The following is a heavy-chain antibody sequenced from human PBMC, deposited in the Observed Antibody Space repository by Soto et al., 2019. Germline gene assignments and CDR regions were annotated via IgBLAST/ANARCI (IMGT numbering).Heavy chain of an antibody. Sequence: GASVKVSLKASGYTFTSYDISWVRQATGQGLEWMGWMNPNSGNTGYAQKFQGRVTMTRNTSISTAYMELSSLRSEDTAVYFCAREHSSSWRFDYWGQGTLVTVSS. CDR2: MNPNSGNT. V-gene: IGHV1-8*01. CDR3: AREHSSSWRFDY. CDR1: GYTFTSYD. J-gene: IGHJ4*02. D-gene: IGHD6-13*01.